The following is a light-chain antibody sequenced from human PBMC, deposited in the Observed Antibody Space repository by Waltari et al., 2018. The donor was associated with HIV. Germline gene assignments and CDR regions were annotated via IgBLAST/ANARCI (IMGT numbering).Light chain of an antibody. Sequence: QSVLTQPPSASGTPGQRVTISCSGSSSNIGSGTVCWYQQHPGMATKPLLHRSTARPSGVPDRFPGSNSGSSASLTSRGLRSEDEADYYCAVCDGSLSDYGVGSVTQVTVV. J-gene: IGLJ1*01. CDR1: SSNIGSGT. CDR3: AVCDGSLSDYG. V-gene: IGLV1-47*01. CDR2: RST.